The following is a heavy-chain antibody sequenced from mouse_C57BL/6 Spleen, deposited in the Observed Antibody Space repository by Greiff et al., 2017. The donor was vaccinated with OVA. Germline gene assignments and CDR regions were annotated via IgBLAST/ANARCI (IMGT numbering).Heavy chain of an antibody. CDR3: ARSTGTPGGYFDV. J-gene: IGHJ1*03. D-gene: IGHD4-1*02. CDR2: IYPGDGDT. V-gene: IGHV1-80*01. CDR1: GYAFSSYW. Sequence: QVQLKESGAELVKPGASVKISCKASGYAFSSYWMNWVKQRPGKGLEWIGQIYPGDGDTNYNGKFKGKATLTADKSSSTAYMQLSSLTSEDSAVYFCARSTGTPGGYFDVWGTGTTVTVSS.